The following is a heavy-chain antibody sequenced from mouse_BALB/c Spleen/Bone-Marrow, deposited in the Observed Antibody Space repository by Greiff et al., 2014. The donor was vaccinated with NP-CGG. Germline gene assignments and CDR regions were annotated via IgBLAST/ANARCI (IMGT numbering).Heavy chain of an antibody. V-gene: IGHV1-80*01. CDR2: IYPGDGDT. Sequence: VKLVESGAELVRPGSSVKISCKASGYAFSSYWMNWVKQRPGQGLEWIGRIYPGDGDTNYNGKFKGKATLTADKSSSTAYMQLSSLTSEDSAVYFCARRGYYGSSYCFDYWGQGTTLTVSS. CDR1: GYAFSSYW. D-gene: IGHD1-1*01. CDR3: ARRGYYGSSYCFDY. J-gene: IGHJ2*01.